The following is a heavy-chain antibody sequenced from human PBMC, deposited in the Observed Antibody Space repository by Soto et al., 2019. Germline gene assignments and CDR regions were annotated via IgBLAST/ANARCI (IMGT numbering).Heavy chain of an antibody. CDR1: GFTFSSYS. V-gene: IGHV3-48*02. J-gene: IGHJ6*02. CDR2: ISSSSSTI. D-gene: IGHD4-4*01. Sequence: PGGSLRLSCAASGFTFSSYSMNWVRQAPGKGLEWVSYISSSSSTIYYADSVKGRFTISRDNAKNSLYLQMNSLRDEDTAVYYCARDRGTVTYYYYGMDVWGQGTTVTVSS. CDR3: ARDRGTVTYYYYGMDV.